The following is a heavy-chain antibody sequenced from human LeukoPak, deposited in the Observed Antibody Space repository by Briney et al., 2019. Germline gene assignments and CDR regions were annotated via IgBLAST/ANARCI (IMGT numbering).Heavy chain of an antibody. J-gene: IGHJ6*02. Sequence: GASVKVSCKASGGTFSSYAISWVRQAPGQGLEWMGGIIPIFGTANYAQKFQGRVTITADESTSTAYMELSSLRSEDTAVYYCARDPYDSSGYYPYYYYGMDVWGQGTTVTVSS. CDR3: ARDPYDSSGYYPYYYYGMDV. V-gene: IGHV1-69*13. CDR2: IIPIFGTA. D-gene: IGHD3-22*01. CDR1: GGTFSSYA.